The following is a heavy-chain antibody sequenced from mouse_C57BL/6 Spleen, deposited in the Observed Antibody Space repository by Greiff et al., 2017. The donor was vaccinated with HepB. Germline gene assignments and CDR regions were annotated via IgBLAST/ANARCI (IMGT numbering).Heavy chain of an antibody. Sequence: EVQVVESGGDLVKPGGSLKLSCAASGFTFSSYGMSWVRQTPDKRLVWVATISSGGSYTYYPDSVKGRFTISRDNAKNTLYLQMSSLKSEDTAMYYCARHRSSGPFDYWGQGTTLTVSS. V-gene: IGHV5-6*01. CDR3: ARHRSSGPFDY. CDR2: ISSGGSYT. CDR1: GFTFSSYG. D-gene: IGHD3-2*02. J-gene: IGHJ2*01.